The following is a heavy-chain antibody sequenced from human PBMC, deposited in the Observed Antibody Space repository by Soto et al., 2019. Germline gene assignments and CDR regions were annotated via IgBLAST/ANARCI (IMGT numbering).Heavy chain of an antibody. CDR2: IRSKAYGGTT. CDR3: TRDKYYDFWSGYYPFDY. D-gene: IGHD3-3*01. V-gene: IGHV3-49*03. CDR1: GFTFGDYA. Sequence: GGSLRLSCTASGFTFGDYAMSWFRQAPGKGLEWVGFIRSKAYGGTTEYAASVKGRFTISRDDSKSIAYLQMNSLKTEDTAVYYCTRDKYYDFWSGYYPFDYWGQGTLVTVSS. J-gene: IGHJ4*02.